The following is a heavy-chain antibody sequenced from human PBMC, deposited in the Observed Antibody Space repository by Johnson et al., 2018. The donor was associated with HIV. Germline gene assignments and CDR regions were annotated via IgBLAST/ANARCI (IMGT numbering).Heavy chain of an antibody. CDR3: ASWNIAARPVGAFDI. Sequence: VKLVESGGGVVRPGGSLRLSCVASGFTFDDYGMSWVRQAPGKGLEWVSGINWNGGSTGYADSVKGRVTISRDNSKNTLYLQMNSLRAEDTAVYYCASWNIAARPVGAFDIWGQGTMVTVSS. CDR2: INWNGGST. CDR1: GFTFDDYG. D-gene: IGHD6-6*01. J-gene: IGHJ3*02. V-gene: IGHV3-20*04.